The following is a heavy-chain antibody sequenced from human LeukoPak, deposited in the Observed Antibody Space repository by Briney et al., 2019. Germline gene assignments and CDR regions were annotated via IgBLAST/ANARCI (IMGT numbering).Heavy chain of an antibody. CDR2: ISAYNGNT. J-gene: IGHJ4*02. D-gene: IGHD6-19*01. Sequence: ASVKVSCKASGGTFSSYAISWVRQAPGQGLEWMGWISAYNGNTNYAQKLQGRVTMTTDTSTSTAYMELRSLRSDDTAVYYCARGLLAVAGTAPFDYWGQGTLVTVSS. V-gene: IGHV1-18*01. CDR3: ARGLLAVAGTAPFDY. CDR1: GGTFSSYA.